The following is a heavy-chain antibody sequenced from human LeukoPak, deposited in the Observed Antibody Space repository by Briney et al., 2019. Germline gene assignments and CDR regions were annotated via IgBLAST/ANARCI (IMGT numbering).Heavy chain of an antibody. J-gene: IGHJ6*02. Sequence: ASVKVSCKASGYTFTSYDINWVRQATGQGLEWMGWMNPNSGNTGYAQKFQGRVTMTRNTSISTAYMELSSLRPEDTAVYYCARGWRFLEWLSGYYGMDVWGQGTTVTVPS. V-gene: IGHV1-8*01. CDR3: ARGWRFLEWLSGYYGMDV. CDR1: GYTFTSYD. D-gene: IGHD3-3*01. CDR2: MNPNSGNT.